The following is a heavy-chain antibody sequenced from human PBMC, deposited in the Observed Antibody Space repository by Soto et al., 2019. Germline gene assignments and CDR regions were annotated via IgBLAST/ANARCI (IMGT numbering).Heavy chain of an antibody. CDR3: ARFIAVAGLDY. Sequence: QVQLQQWGAGLLKPSETLSLTCAVYGGSFSGYYWSWIRQPPGKGLEWSGEINHSGSTNYNPSLKSRVTISVDTSKNQFSLKLSSVTAADTAVYYCARFIAVAGLDYWGQGTLVTVSS. V-gene: IGHV4-34*01. CDR1: GGSFSGYY. CDR2: INHSGST. D-gene: IGHD6-19*01. J-gene: IGHJ4*02.